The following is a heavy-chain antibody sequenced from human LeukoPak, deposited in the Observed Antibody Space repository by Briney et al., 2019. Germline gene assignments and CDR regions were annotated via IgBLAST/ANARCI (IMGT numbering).Heavy chain of an antibody. CDR1: GYTFTGYY. J-gene: IGHJ6*03. CDR2: INPNSGGT. Sequence: ASVKVSCKASGYTFTGYYMHWVRQAPGQGLEWMGWINPNSGGTNYAQKFQGRVTMTRDTSISTVYLELRRLRSDDTAVYYCARDADYYYYYMDVWGKGTTVTISS. V-gene: IGHV1-2*02. CDR3: ARDADYYYYYMDV.